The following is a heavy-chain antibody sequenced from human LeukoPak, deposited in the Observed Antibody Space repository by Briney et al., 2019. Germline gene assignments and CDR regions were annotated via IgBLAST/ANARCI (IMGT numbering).Heavy chain of an antibody. J-gene: IGHJ4*02. D-gene: IGHD6-13*01. CDR2: IYYSEST. CDR3: ARHGSAAELDY. CDR1: GGSISSYY. Sequence: SETLSLTCTVSGGSISSYYWSWIRQPPGKGLEWIGYIYYSESTNYSPSLKSRVTISVDTSKNQFSLKLTSVTAADTAVYYCARHGSAAELDYWGQGTLVTVSS. V-gene: IGHV4-59*01.